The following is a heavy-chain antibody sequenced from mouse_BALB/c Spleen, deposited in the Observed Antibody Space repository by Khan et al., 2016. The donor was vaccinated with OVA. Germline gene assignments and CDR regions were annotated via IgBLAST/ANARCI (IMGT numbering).Heavy chain of an antibody. J-gene: IGHJ2*01. CDR2: INPHIGET. Sequence: EVQLQQSGPELVRPGASVKISCKASGYSFTGYFMNWVMQSHGKSLEWIGRINPHIGETFYNQRFKDKATLTVDESSSTAHMELRSLASEDSAVYCGTRSYHSDFDYWGQGTPLTVSS. CDR1: GYSFTGYF. CDR3: TRSYHSDFDY. D-gene: IGHD2-12*01. V-gene: IGHV1-20*02.